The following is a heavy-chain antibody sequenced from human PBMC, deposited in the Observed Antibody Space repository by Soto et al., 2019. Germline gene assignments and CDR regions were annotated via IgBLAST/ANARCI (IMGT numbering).Heavy chain of an antibody. CDR2: IWYDGSNK. J-gene: IGHJ6*02. CDR1: GFIFSSYG. V-gene: IGHV3-33*01. CDR3: ARVKPSYYAMDV. Sequence: QVQLVESGGGVVQPGGSLRLSCAASGFIFSSYGMHWVRQAPGKGLEWVAVIWYDGSNKYHADSVKGRFTISRDNSKNTLYLQMNSLRAEDTAVYYCARVKPSYYAMDVWGQGTTVTVSS.